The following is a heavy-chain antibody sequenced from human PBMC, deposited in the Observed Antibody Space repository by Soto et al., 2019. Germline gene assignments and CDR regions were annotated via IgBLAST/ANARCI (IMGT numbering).Heavy chain of an antibody. D-gene: IGHD6-19*01. CDR2: IYYSGST. J-gene: IGHJ4*02. CDR1: GGSISSYY. V-gene: IGHV4-59*08. Sequence: QVQLQESGPGLVKPSETLSLTCTVSGGSISSYYWSWIRQPPGKGLEWIGCIYYSGSTNYNPSLKSRVTISLDTSKNQFSLKLSSVTAADTAVYYCARHGRSSGWWTFEYWGQGTLVTVSS. CDR3: ARHGRSSGWWTFEY.